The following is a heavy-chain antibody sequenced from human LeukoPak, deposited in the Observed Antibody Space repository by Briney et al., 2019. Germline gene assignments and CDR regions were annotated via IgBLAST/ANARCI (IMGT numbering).Heavy chain of an antibody. CDR2: IYTSGST. CDR1: GGSISSYY. Sequence: SETLSLTCTVSGGSISSYYWSWIRQPAGKGLEWIGRIYTSGSTNYNPSLKSRVTMSVDTSKNQFSLKLGSVTAADTAVYYCARGDGYYDSSGPFDPWGQGTLVTVSS. D-gene: IGHD3-22*01. J-gene: IGHJ5*02. V-gene: IGHV4-4*07. CDR3: ARGDGYYDSSGPFDP.